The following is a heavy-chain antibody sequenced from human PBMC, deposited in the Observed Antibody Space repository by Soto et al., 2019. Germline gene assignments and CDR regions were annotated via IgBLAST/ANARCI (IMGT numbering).Heavy chain of an antibody. CDR2: MNPNSGNT. CDR1: GYTFTSYD. Sequence: QVQLVQSGAEVKKPGASVKVSCKASGYTFTSYDINWVRQATGQGLEWMGWMNPNSGNTGYAQKFQGRVTMTRNTSIRKAYMELSSLRSEDTAVYYCARGGGSSSWYMSYYYYYGMDVWGQGTTVTVSS. CDR3: ARGGGSSSWYMSYYYYYGMDV. J-gene: IGHJ6*02. V-gene: IGHV1-8*01. D-gene: IGHD6-13*01.